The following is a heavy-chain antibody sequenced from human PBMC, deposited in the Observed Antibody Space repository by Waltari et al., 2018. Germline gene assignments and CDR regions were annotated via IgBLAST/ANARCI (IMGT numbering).Heavy chain of an antibody. CDR2: IIPILGIA. Sequence: QVQLVQSGAEVKKPGSSVKVSCKASGGTFRSYAISWVRQAPGHGLEWMGGIIPILGIANYAQKFQGRVTITADKSTSTAYMELSSLRSEDTAVYYCARVHPGIAADGDYYYYYMDVWGKGTTVTVSS. D-gene: IGHD6-13*01. CDR1: GGTFRSYA. V-gene: IGHV1-69*10. J-gene: IGHJ6*03. CDR3: ARVHPGIAADGDYYYYYMDV.